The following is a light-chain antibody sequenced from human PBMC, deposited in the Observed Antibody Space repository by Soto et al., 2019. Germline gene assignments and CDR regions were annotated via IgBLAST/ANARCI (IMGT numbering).Light chain of an antibody. CDR1: QSVAYW. Sequence: DIQMTQSPSTLSTSVVARVTITFLASQSVAYWLAWYQQKPGKAPSLLIYDGSTLATGVPPRFSGGGFGTEFTLNISSVQPDDSALYYCQNYNTYSKAFGPGTKVDIK. CDR3: QNYNTYSKA. CDR2: DGS. J-gene: IGKJ3*01. V-gene: IGKV1-5*01.